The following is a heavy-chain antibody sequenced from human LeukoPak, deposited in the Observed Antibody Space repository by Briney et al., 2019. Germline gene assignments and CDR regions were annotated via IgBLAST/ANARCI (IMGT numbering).Heavy chain of an antibody. CDR3: ARVTIFARVLDY. CDR1: GGSFSSGDYY. V-gene: IGHV4-30-4*01. CDR2: IYYSGST. J-gene: IGHJ4*02. D-gene: IGHD3-3*01. Sequence: PSQTLSLTCTVSGGSFSSGDYYWGWLRQPPGKGLEWLGYIYYSGSTYYNPSLKSRVTISVDTSKNQFSLKLSAVTAADTAVYYGARVTIFARVLDYWGQGTLVTVSS.